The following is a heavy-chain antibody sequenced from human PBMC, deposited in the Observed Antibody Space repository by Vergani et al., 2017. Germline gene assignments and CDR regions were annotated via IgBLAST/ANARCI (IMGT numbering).Heavy chain of an antibody. J-gene: IGHJ4*02. CDR3: VKDTGIQLWQHFES. CDR2: ISWNRGKI. D-gene: IGHD3-16*01. CDR1: GITFWKFG. V-gene: IGHV3-9*01. Sequence: EVQVVESGGGLVQPGGSLRLSCEASGITFWKFGMHWVRQGPGKGLEWVSGISWNRGKIAYADSVKGRFTISRDTAKKSLYLQMNNLRPEDTAFYYCVKDTGIQLWQHFESWGQGILVTVSS.